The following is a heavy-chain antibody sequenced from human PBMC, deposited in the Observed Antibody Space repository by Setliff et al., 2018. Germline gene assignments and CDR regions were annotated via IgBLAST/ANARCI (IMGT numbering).Heavy chain of an antibody. CDR1: GFIFGSFG. J-gene: IGHJ4*02. V-gene: IGHV3-30*02. D-gene: IGHD4-17*01. CDR3: AKCSSWHGHYPHFNY. Sequence: PGGSLRLSCAASGFIFGSFGMYWVRQAPGKGLEWVSFIRYDGISKYYADSVKGRFTISRDNSYNTLNLQMSSLRAEDTAVYYCAKCSSWHGHYPHFNYWGQGTLVIVSS. CDR2: IRYDGISK.